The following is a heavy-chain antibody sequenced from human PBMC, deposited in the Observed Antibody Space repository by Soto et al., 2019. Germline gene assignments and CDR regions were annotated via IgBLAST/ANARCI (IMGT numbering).Heavy chain of an antibody. Sequence: EVQLVESGGGLVQPGGSLRLSCAASGFTFSSYWMSWVRQAPGKGLEWVANIKQDGSEKYYVDSVKGRFTISRDNAKNSLYLQMNSLRVEDTAVYYCARYMITFGGVIYNWGQGTLVTVSS. CDR2: IKQDGSEK. D-gene: IGHD3-16*02. J-gene: IGHJ4*02. V-gene: IGHV3-7*01. CDR3: ARYMITFGGVIYN. CDR1: GFTFSSYW.